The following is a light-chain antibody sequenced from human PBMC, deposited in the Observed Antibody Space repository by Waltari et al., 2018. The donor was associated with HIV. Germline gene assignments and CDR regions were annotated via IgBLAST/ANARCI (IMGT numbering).Light chain of an antibody. CDR1: QSLLYSDGHQY. J-gene: IGKJ2*01. CDR3: MQVRYWPHT. Sequence: EVLMTQSPLSLAVAVGQPASISCKSNQSLLYSDGHQYLFCFQLRPGQSPRRLIYKVSYRDSGVPRRFSGSGAGTEFTLSITRVEAEDAGLYFCMQVRYWPHTFGQGTNLQV. CDR2: KVS. V-gene: IGKV2-30*01.